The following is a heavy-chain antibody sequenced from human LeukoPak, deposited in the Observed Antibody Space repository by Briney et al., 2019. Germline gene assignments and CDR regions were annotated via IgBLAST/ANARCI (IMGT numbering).Heavy chain of an antibody. J-gene: IGHJ4*02. CDR1: GFTFSSYS. V-gene: IGHV3-21*01. D-gene: IGHD3-10*01. CDR3: ARDSRELLWFGELSPLDY. CDR2: ISSSSSYI. Sequence: PGGSLRLSCAASGFTFSSYSMNWVRQAPGKGLEWVSSISSSSSYIYYADSVKGRFTISRDNAKNSLYLQMNSLRAEDTAVYYCARDSRELLWFGELSPLDYWGQGTLVTVSS.